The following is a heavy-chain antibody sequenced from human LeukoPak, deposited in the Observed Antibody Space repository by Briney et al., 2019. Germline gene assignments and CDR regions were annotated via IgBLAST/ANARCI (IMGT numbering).Heavy chain of an antibody. J-gene: IGHJ4*02. Sequence: GGALRLSCAASGFTFSSYEMNWVRQAPGKGLEWVSYISSRGSTIYYADSVKGRFTISRHNAKNSLYLQMNSLRAEDTAVYYCARRPYYYDSLDYWGQGTLVTVSS. D-gene: IGHD3-22*01. CDR2: ISSRGSTI. CDR3: ARRPYYYDSLDY. CDR1: GFTFSSYE. V-gene: IGHV3-48*03.